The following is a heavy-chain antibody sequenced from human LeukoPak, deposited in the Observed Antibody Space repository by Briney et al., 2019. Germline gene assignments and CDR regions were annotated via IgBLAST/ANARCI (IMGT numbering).Heavy chain of an antibody. J-gene: IGHJ4*02. CDR1: EYTLTGYY. D-gene: IGHD3-10*01. CDR3: ARSWFGEMFLDY. Sequence: ASVKVSCKASEYTLTGYYMHWVRQAPGQGLEWMGWINPKSGVTNYAQKFQGRVTMTRDTSISTAYLELSRLRPDDTAIYYCARSWFGEMFLDYWGQGTLVTVSS. V-gene: IGHV1-2*02. CDR2: INPKSGVT.